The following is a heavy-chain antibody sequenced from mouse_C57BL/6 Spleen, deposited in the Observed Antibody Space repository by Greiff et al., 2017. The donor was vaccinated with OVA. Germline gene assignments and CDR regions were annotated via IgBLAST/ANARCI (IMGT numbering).Heavy chain of an antibody. D-gene: IGHD1-1*01. CDR1: GYTFTSYW. V-gene: IGHV1-64*01. J-gene: IGHJ2*01. CDR2: IHPDSGST. Sequence: QVQLKQPGAELVKPGASVKLSCKASGYTFTSYWMHWVKQRPGQGLEWIGMIHPDSGSTNYNEKFKSKATLTVDKSSSTAYMQISSLTSEDSAVYYCARYYGRYSPFDYWGQGTTLTVSS. CDR3: ARYYGRYSPFDY.